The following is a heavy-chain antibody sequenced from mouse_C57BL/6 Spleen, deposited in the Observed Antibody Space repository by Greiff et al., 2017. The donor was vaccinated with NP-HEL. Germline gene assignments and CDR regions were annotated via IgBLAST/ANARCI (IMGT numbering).Heavy chain of an antibody. V-gene: IGHV1-69*01. CDR2: IDPSDSYT. Sequence: VQLQQPGAELVMPGASVKLSCKASGYTFTSYWMHWVKQRPGQGLEWIGEIDPSDSYTNYNQKFKGKSTLTVDKSSSTAYMQLSSLTSEDSAVYYCARQGYYGSRGGYYFDYWGQGTTLTVSS. J-gene: IGHJ2*01. CDR3: ARQGYYGSRGGYYFDY. D-gene: IGHD1-1*01. CDR1: GYTFTSYW.